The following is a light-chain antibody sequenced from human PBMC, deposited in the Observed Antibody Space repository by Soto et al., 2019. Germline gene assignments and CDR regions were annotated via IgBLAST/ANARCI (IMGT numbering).Light chain of an antibody. CDR3: CSWSSTAASVV. V-gene: IGLV2-23*01. CDR1: SIDVGPYNL. J-gene: IGLJ2*01. Sequence: QSALTQPAAVSGSPGQSITISCTGDSIDVGPYNLVSWYQHLPGRAPQLLIYEATKRPSGVSGRFSGSKSGNMASLTISGLQAEDEADYYCCSWSSTAASVVFGGGTQLTVL. CDR2: EAT.